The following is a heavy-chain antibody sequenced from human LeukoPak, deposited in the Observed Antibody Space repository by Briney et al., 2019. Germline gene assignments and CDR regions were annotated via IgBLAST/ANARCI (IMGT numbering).Heavy chain of an antibody. CDR2: IYYSGST. Sequence: SETLSLTCTVSGGSISSYYWSWIRQPPGKGLEWIGYIYYSGSTYYNPSLKSRVTISVDTSKNQFSLRLSSVTAADTAVYYCARHQSYFDVLTGYSFDYWGQGTLVTVSS. CDR3: ARHQSYFDVLTGYSFDY. V-gene: IGHV4-59*04. CDR1: GGSISSYY. D-gene: IGHD3-9*01. J-gene: IGHJ4*02.